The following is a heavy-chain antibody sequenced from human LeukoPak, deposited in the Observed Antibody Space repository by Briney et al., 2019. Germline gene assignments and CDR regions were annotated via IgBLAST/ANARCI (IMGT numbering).Heavy chain of an antibody. Sequence: GGTLRLSCAASGFTFSSYEMNWVRQAPGKGLEWVSYISSSGSTIYYADSVKGRFTISRDNAKNSLYLQMNGLRAEDTAVYYCARVRGDYGYFDYWGQGTLVTVSS. J-gene: IGHJ4*02. D-gene: IGHD4-17*01. V-gene: IGHV3-48*03. CDR2: ISSSGSTI. CDR1: GFTFSSYE. CDR3: ARVRGDYGYFDY.